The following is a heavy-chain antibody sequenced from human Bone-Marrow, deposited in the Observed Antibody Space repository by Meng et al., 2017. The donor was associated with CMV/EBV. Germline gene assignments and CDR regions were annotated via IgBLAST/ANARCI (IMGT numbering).Heavy chain of an antibody. V-gene: IGHV3-21*01. CDR3: ARFVRGGAVAGAGRYYYGMDV. J-gene: IGHJ6*02. D-gene: IGHD6-19*01. CDR2: ISSSSTYI. Sequence: GESLKISCAASGFTFNSYSMNWVRQAPGKGLEWVSSISSSSTYISYADSVQGRFTISRVNAKNSLSLQMDSLRAEDTALYYCARFVRGGAVAGAGRYYYGMDVWGQGTPVTVSS. CDR1: GFTFNSYS.